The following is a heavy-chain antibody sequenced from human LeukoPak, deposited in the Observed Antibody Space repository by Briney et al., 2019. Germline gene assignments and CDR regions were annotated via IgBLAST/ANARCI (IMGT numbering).Heavy chain of an antibody. V-gene: IGHV1-18*01. J-gene: IGHJ4*02. CDR3: ARDRVVVTASHFDY. CDR1: GYTFTSYG. CDR2: ISAYNGNT. Sequence: ASVKVSCKASGYTFTSYGISWMRQAPGQGLGWMGWISAYNGNTNYAQKLQGRVTMTTDTSTSTAYMELRSLRSDDTAVYYCARDRVVVTASHFDYWGQGTLVTVSS. D-gene: IGHD2-21*02.